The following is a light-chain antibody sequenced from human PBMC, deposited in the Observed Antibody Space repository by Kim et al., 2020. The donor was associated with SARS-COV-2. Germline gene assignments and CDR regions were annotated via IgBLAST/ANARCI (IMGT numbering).Light chain of an antibody. CDR1: QSVGSSL. CDR2: EAF. V-gene: IGKV3-20*01. Sequence: LSPGERATLSCRASQSVGSSLLAWYQQKPGQAPRLLIYEAFKRVAGIPDRFSGSGSGTDFTLTISRPEPEDFAMYYCKQYGSTPYTFGQGTKLEI. J-gene: IGKJ2*01. CDR3: KQYGSTPYT.